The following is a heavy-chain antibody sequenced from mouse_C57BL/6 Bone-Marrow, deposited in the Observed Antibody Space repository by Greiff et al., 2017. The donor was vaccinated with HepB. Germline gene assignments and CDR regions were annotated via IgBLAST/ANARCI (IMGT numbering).Heavy chain of an antibody. V-gene: IGHV1-74*01. Sequence: QVQLQQPGAELVKPGASVKVSCKASGYTFTSYWMHWVKQRPGQGLEWIGRINPSDVDTNYNQKFKGKATLTVDKSSSTAYMQLSSLTSEDSAVYDCAKGGYYVEWYYDVWGTGTTVTVSS. CDR3: AKGGYYVEWYYDV. CDR2: INPSDVDT. D-gene: IGHD2-3*01. CDR1: GYTFTSYW. J-gene: IGHJ1*03.